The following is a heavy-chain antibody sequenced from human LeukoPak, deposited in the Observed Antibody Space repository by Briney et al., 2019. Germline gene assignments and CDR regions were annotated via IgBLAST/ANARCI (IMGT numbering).Heavy chain of an antibody. CDR2: ISSSSSYI. CDR1: GFTFSSYS. Sequence: PGGSLRLSCAASGFTFSSYSMNWVRQAPGKGLEWVSSISSSSSYIYYADSVKGRFTISRDNSKNTLYLQMNSLRAEDTAVYYCAKDLMVQGVIITPLFDYWGQGTLVTVSS. CDR3: AKDLMVQGVIITPLFDY. V-gene: IGHV3-21*04. J-gene: IGHJ4*02. D-gene: IGHD3-10*01.